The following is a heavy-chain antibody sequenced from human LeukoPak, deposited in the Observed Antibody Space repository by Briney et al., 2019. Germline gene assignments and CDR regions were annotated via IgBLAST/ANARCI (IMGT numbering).Heavy chain of an antibody. V-gene: IGHV4-39*01. CDR3: ASPRFLDPTLVDY. J-gene: IGHJ4*02. CDR1: GGSISSNTYY. Sequence: SETLSLTCTVSGGSISSNTYYWGWIHQPPGKGLEWIGSIYYSGSTYYNPSLKSRVTISIDTSKNQFTLKLTSVTAADTAVYYCASPRFLDPTLVDYWGQGTLVTVST. CDR2: IYYSGST. D-gene: IGHD3-3*01.